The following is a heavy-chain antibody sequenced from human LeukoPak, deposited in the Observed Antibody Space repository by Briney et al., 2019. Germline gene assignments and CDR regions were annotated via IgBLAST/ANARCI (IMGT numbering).Heavy chain of an antibody. CDR1: GYSLSSGYY. CDR3: ARKRVVKHRGAFDI. CDR2: IYHSGST. J-gene: IGHJ3*02. V-gene: IGHV4-38-2*01. Sequence: SETLSLTCAVSGYSLSSGYYWGWIRQPPGKGLEWIGSIYHSGSTYYNPSLKSRVTISVDTSKNQFSLKLSSVTAADTAVYYCARKRVVKHRGAFDIWGQGTMVTVSS. D-gene: IGHD3-22*01.